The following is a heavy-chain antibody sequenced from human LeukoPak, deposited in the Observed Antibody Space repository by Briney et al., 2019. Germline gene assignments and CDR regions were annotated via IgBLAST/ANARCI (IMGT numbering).Heavy chain of an antibody. CDR3: ARVTTVTRSPWSWGPKKIGQEVNWFDP. CDR2: ISPYNADT. V-gene: IGHV1-18*01. J-gene: IGHJ5*02. D-gene: IGHD4-17*01. CDR1: GYTFSDYS. Sequence: GASVKVSCKASGYTFSDYSITWVRQAPGQGLEWMGWISPYNADTNYAQNFKGRVTMTTDRSTRTAYMELRNLRSDDTAVYYCARVTTVTRSPWSWGPKKIGQEVNWFDPWGQGTLITVS.